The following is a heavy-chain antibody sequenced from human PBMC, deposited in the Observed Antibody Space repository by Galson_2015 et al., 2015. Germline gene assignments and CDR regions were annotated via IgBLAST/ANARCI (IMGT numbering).Heavy chain of an antibody. CDR2: INPSGGST. J-gene: IGHJ6*02. V-gene: IGHV1-46*01. CDR1: GYTFTSYY. Sequence: SVKVSCKASGYTFTSYYMHWVRQAPGQGLEWMGIINPSGGSTSYAQKFQGRVTMTRDTSTSTVYMELSSLRSGDTAVYYCAREEQLVRPYFYYGMDVWGQGTTVTVSS. CDR3: AREEQLVRPYFYYGMDV. D-gene: IGHD6-13*01.